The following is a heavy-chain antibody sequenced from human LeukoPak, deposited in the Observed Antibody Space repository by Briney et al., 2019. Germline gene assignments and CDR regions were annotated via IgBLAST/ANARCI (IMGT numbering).Heavy chain of an antibody. Sequence: ASVKVSCTASGYTFTSYGISWVRQAPGHGLEWMGWISAYNGNTNYAQKLQGRVTMTTDTSTSTAYMELRSLRSDDTAVYYCARRRGAVTAQVNFDYWGQGTLVTVSS. J-gene: IGHJ4*02. CDR2: ISAYNGNT. CDR3: ARRRGAVTAQVNFDY. CDR1: GYTFTSYG. V-gene: IGHV1-18*01. D-gene: IGHD4-17*01.